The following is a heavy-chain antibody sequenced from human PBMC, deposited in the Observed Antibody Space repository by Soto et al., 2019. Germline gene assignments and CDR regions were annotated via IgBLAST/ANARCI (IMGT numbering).Heavy chain of an antibody. J-gene: IGHJ4*02. Sequence: ASVKVSCKASGYTFTSYYMHWVRQAPGQGLEWMGIINPSGGSTSYAQKFQGRVTMTRDTSTSTVYMELSSLRSEDTAVYYCARLPSAYCGGDCYPVFDYWGQGTLVTVSS. CDR2: INPSGGST. D-gene: IGHD2-21*02. CDR3: ARLPSAYCGGDCYPVFDY. CDR1: GYTFTSYY. V-gene: IGHV1-46*01.